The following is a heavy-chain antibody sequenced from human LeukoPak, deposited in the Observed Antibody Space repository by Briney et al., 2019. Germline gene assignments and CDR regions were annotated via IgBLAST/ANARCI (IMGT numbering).Heavy chain of an antibody. CDR2: IYTSGST. J-gene: IGHJ4*02. CDR1: GGSISSYH. D-gene: IGHD6-13*01. V-gene: IGHV4-4*07. CDR3: ARAVGHQQLAFDY. Sequence: PSETLSLTCTVSGGSISSYHWSWIRQPAGKGLEWIGRIYTSGSTNYNSSLKSRVTMSVDTSKNQFSLKLSPVTAADTAVYYCARAVGHQQLAFDYWSQGTLVTVSS.